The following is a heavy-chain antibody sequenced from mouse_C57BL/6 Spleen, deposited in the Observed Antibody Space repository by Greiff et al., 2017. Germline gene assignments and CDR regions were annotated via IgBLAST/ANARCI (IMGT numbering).Heavy chain of an antibody. Sequence: QVQLQQSGAELVKPGASVKISCKASGYAFSSYWMNWVKQRPGQGLEWIGQIYPGNGDTNYNGKFKGKATLTADKSSSTAYMQLSSLTSEDSAVYFCASGGGTSCDYAMDGWGKGPSVTVAS. D-gene: IGHD1-1*01. CDR3: ASGGGTSCDYAMDG. J-gene: IGHJ4*01. CDR1: GYAFSSYW. V-gene: IGHV1-80*01. CDR2: IYPGNGDT.